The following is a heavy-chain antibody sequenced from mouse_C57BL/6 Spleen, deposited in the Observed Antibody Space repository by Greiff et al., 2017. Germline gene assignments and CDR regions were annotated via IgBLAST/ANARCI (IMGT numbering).Heavy chain of an antibody. V-gene: IGHV5-4*01. J-gene: IGHJ3*01. CDR2: ISDGGSYT. CDR3: AQTGAFAY. D-gene: IGHD4-1*01. Sequence: EVQLQESGGGLVKPGGSLKLSCAASGFTFSSYAMSWVRQTPEKRLEWVATISDGGSYTYYPDNVKGRFTLSRDNAKNNLYLQMSHLKAEDTAMYYCAQTGAFAYWGQGTLVTVSA. CDR1: GFTFSSYA.